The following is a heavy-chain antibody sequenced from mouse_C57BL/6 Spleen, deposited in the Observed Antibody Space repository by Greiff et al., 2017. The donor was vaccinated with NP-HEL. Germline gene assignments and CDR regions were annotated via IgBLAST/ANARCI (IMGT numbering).Heavy chain of an antibody. Sequence: EVKLMESGPGLVKPSQSLSLTCSVTGYSITSGYYWNWIRQFPGNKLEWMGYISYDGSNNYNPSLKNRISITRDTSKNQFFLKLNSVTTEDTATYYCARARGYGSSYWYFDVWGTGTTVTVSS. J-gene: IGHJ1*03. CDR2: ISYDGSN. CDR1: GYSITSGYY. V-gene: IGHV3-6*01. D-gene: IGHD1-1*01. CDR3: ARARGYGSSYWYFDV.